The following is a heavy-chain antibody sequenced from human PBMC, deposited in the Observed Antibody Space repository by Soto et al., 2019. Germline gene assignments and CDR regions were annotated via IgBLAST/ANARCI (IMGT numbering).Heavy chain of an antibody. J-gene: IGHJ4*02. Sequence: PGGSLRLSCAASGFTFSSYAMHWVRQAPGKGLEWVAVISYDGSNKYYADSVKGRFTISRDNSKNTLYLQMNSLRAEDTAVYYCARDLCSGGSCYTVPVYWGQGTLVTVSS. CDR2: ISYDGSNK. V-gene: IGHV3-30-3*01. CDR3: ARDLCSGGSCYTVPVY. CDR1: GFTFSSYA. D-gene: IGHD2-15*01.